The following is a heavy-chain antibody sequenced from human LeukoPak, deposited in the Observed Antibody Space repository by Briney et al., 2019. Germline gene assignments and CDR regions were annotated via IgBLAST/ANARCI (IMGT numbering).Heavy chain of an antibody. CDR1: GASISSDKW. D-gene: IGHD3-9*01. CDR3: ARAGVWLPAV. V-gene: IGHV4-4*02. J-gene: IGHJ4*02. CDR2: INHSGNT. Sequence: SGTLFLTCAVSGASISSDKWWSWVRQPPGKGLEWIGEINHSGNTNYSPSLKSRVTMSTDKSKNEFSLRLTSVTAADTAVYYCARAGVWLPAVWGQGTLVTVSS.